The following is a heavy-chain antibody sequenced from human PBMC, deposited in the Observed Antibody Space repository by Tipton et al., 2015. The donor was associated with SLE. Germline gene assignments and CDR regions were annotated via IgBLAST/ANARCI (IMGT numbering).Heavy chain of an antibody. CDR1: GGSMSSYY. Sequence: LRLSCTVSGGSMSSYYWSWIRQPPGKGLEWIGYVYESGNTNYIPSLKSRVTISIDTSKNQFSLKLSSMTATDTAVYFCAAGIAAAGNWFDPWGQGTLVTVSS. CDR3: AAGIAAAGNWFDP. J-gene: IGHJ5*02. CDR2: VYESGNT. D-gene: IGHD6-13*01. V-gene: IGHV4-59*08.